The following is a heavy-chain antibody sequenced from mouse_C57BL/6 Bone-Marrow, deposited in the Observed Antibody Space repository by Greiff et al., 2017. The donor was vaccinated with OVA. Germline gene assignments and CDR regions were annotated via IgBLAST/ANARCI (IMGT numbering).Heavy chain of an antibody. CDR1: GYTFTDYY. D-gene: IGHD2-1*01. CDR2: IYPGSGNT. CDR3: AREGNYPYYYAMDY. V-gene: IGHV1-76*01. Sequence: QVQLQQSGAELVRPGASVKLSCKASGYTFTDYYINWVKQRPGQGLEWIARIYPGSGNTYYNEKFKGKATLTAEKSSSTDYMQLSSLTSEDSAVYFCAREGNYPYYYAMDYWGQGTSVTVSS. J-gene: IGHJ4*01.